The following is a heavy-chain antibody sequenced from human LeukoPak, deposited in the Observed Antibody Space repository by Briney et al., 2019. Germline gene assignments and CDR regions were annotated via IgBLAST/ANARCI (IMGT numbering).Heavy chain of an antibody. CDR3: ARRWGSGYTTPFYYFDY. D-gene: IGHD3-22*01. CDR1: GGSISSYY. J-gene: IGHJ4*02. Sequence: PSETLSLTCTVSGGSISSYYWSWIRQPPGKGLEWIGYIYYSGSTNYNPSLKSRVTISVDTSKNQFSLKLSSVTAADTAVYYCARRWGSGYTTPFYYFDYWGQGTLVTVSS. CDR2: IYYSGST. V-gene: IGHV4-59*08.